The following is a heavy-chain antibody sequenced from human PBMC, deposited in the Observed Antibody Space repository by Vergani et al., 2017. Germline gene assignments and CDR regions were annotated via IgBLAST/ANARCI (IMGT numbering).Heavy chain of an antibody. D-gene: IGHD2-2*02. CDR1: GFALNRHA. CDR2: ISFDGTNE. J-gene: IGHJ4*02. V-gene: IGHV3-30-3*01. Sequence: QVQLVESGGGVVQPGTSLRLSCVVSGFALNRHAMYWVRQAPGKGLEWVVGISFDGTNEYYTDLVKGRFTIYRDIAKNTLYLQVRSLRLEDTGVYHCVRDRGLCAGGRCYTEAWDYWGQGTPVTVSS. CDR3: VRDRGLCAGGRCYTEAWDY.